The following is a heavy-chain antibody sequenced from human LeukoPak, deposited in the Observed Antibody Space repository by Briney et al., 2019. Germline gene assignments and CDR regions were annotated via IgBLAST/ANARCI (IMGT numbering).Heavy chain of an antibody. V-gene: IGHV4-59*12. CDR1: GGSISSYY. CDR2: IYYSGST. Sequence: SETLSLTCTVSGGSISSYYWSWIRQPPGKGLEWIGYIYYSGSTNYNPSLKSRVTISVDTSKNQFSLKLSSVTAADTAVYYCARGGWSYYFDYWGQGTLVTVSS. J-gene: IGHJ4*02. D-gene: IGHD6-19*01. CDR3: ARGGWSYYFDY.